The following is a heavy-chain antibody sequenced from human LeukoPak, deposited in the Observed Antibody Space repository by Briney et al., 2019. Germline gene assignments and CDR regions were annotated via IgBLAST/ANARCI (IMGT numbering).Heavy chain of an antibody. V-gene: IGHV3-9*01. J-gene: IGHJ3*02. CDR1: GFTFDDYA. Sequence: GGSLRLSCAAAGFTFDDYAMHWVRQAPGKGLEWDSGISWNSGSIGYADSVKGRFTISRDNAKNSLYLQMNSLRAEDTALYYCAKGFHYDSRGPPVAFDIWDQGTMVTVSS. D-gene: IGHD3-22*01. CDR2: ISWNSGSI. CDR3: AKGFHYDSRGPPVAFDI.